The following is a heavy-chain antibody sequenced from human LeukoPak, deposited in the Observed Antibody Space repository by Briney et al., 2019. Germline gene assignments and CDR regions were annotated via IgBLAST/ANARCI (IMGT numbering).Heavy chain of an antibody. Sequence: TETLSLTCTVSGGSISSSSYYWGWIRQPPGKGLEWIGSIYYSGSTYYNPSLKSRVTISVDTSKNQFSLKLSSVTAADTAVYYCARDPSLVPHYYGSGSFFDYWGQGTLVTVSS. D-gene: IGHD3-10*01. J-gene: IGHJ4*02. CDR2: IYYSGST. CDR1: GGSISSSSYY. V-gene: IGHV4-39*07. CDR3: ARDPSLVPHYYGSGSFFDY.